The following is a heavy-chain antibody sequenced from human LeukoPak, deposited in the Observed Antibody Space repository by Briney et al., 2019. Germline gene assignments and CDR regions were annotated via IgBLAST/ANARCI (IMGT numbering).Heavy chain of an antibody. D-gene: IGHD6-13*01. Sequence: GESLKISCKGSGYSFTNYWIGWVRQMPGKGLEWMGIIYPGDSDTRYSPSFQGQVTISADKSIGTAYMELSRLTSDDTAVYYCAREGIAEPDTNWFDPWGQGTLVTVSS. J-gene: IGHJ5*02. CDR3: AREGIAEPDTNWFDP. CDR1: GYSFTNYW. V-gene: IGHV5-51*01. CDR2: IYPGDSDT.